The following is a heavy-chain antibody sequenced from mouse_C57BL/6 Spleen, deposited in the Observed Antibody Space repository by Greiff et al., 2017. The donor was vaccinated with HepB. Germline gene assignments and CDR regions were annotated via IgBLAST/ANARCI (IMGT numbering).Heavy chain of an antibody. V-gene: IGHV1-59*01. J-gene: IGHJ1*03. CDR3: ASNPRVHWYFDV. CDR2: IDPSDSYT. CDR1: GYTFTSYW. Sequence: VQLQQPGAELVRPGTSVKLSCKASGYTFTSYWMHWVKQRPGQGLEWIGVIDPSDSYTNYNQKFKGKATLTVDTSSSTAYMQLSSLTSEDSAVYYCASNPRVHWYFDVWGTGTTVTVSS.